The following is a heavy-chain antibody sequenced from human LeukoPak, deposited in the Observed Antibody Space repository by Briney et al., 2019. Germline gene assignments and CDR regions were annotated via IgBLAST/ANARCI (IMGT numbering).Heavy chain of an antibody. CDR3: AKPPVNTITAFDI. Sequence: VGSLRHSCAASGFIHRSYAMSGVGPPPWKGVEWVSAIRGSGGSTYYADSVKGRFTISRDNSKNTLYLQMNSLRAEDTAVYYCAKPPVNTITAFDIWGQGTMVTVSS. CDR2: IRGSGGST. J-gene: IGHJ3*02. CDR1: GFIHRSYA. V-gene: IGHV3-23*01. D-gene: IGHD4-17*01.